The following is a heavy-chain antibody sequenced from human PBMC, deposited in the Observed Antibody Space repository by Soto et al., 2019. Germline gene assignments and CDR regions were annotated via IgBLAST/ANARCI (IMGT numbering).Heavy chain of an antibody. Sequence: AGGSLRLSCAASGFTFSSYGMHWVRQAPGKGLEWVAVISYDGSNKYYADSVKGRFTISRDNSKNTLYLQMNSLRAEDTAVYYCAKDPERGYSYGYLDYWGQGTLVTVSS. V-gene: IGHV3-30*18. J-gene: IGHJ4*02. CDR1: GFTFSSYG. D-gene: IGHD5-18*01. CDR3: AKDPERGYSYGYLDY. CDR2: ISYDGSNK.